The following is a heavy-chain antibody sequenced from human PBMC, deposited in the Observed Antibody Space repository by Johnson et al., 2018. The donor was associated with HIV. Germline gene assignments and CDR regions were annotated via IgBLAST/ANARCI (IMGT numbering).Heavy chain of an antibody. CDR1: GFTFSSYA. V-gene: IGHV3-9*01. CDR2: ISSSGSI. D-gene: IGHD6-19*01. Sequence: VQLVESGGGVVQPGRSLRLSCAASGFTFSSYAMHWVRQAPGKGLEWVSYISSSGSIGYADSVKGRFTISRDNAKNSLYLQMNSLRAEDTALYYCAKDLAVAAMGAFDIWGQGTMVTVSS. J-gene: IGHJ3*02. CDR3: AKDLAVAAMGAFDI.